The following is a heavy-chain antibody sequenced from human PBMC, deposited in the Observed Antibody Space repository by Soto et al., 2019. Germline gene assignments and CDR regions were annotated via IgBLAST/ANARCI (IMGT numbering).Heavy chain of an antibody. CDR3: ARDRVLPGATPHWFDP. Sequence: QVQLVQSGAEVRKPGSSVKVSCKASGGTFSSYIISWVRQAPGQGLEWMGEIIPIFGTTNYAQKFQGRVTVTADESTRTAYRELSSLRSEDTAVYYCARDRVLPGATPHWFDPWGQGTLVTVPS. CDR2: IIPIFGTT. CDR1: GGTFSSYI. V-gene: IGHV1-69*01. D-gene: IGHD2-2*01. J-gene: IGHJ5*02.